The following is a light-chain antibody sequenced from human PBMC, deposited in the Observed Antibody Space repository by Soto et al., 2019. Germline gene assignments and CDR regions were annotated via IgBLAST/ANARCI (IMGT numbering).Light chain of an antibody. J-gene: IGKJ4*01. CDR3: QQSYSTPRS. Sequence: DIQMTQSPSSLSASVGDRFTITCRASQSISSYLNWYQQKPGKATKLLIYAASSLQSGVPSRFSGSGSGTDFTLTSSSLQPEDFATYYCQQSYSTPRSFGGGTKVEIK. CDR2: AAS. V-gene: IGKV1-39*01. CDR1: QSISSY.